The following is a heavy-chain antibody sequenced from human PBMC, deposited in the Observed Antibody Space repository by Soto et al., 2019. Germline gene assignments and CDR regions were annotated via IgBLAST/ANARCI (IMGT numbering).Heavy chain of an antibody. CDR2: IKRKIDGETT. CDR3: ARGFPNVDTAIEALFDH. Sequence: GGSLRLSCVVSGFTFSGAWMTWVRQAPGKGLEWVGRIKRKIDGETTDYAAPVKGRFTISRDDSKSTLYLQMNSLRAEDTAVYYCARGFPNVDTAIEALFDHWGQGTLVTVSS. J-gene: IGHJ4*02. CDR1: GFTFSGAW. V-gene: IGHV3-15*01. D-gene: IGHD5-18*01.